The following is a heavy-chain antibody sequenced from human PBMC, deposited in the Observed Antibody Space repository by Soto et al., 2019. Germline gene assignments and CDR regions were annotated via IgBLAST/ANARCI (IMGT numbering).Heavy chain of an antibody. D-gene: IGHD3-10*01. CDR3: ARDLGGSGSYLANYNWFDP. CDR2: ISSSSSTI. CDR1: GFTFSSYS. Sequence: GGSLRLSCAASGFTFSSYSMNWVRQAPGKGLEWVSYISSSSSTIYYADSVKGRFTISRDNAKNSLYLQMNSLRDEDTAVYYCARDLGGSGSYLANYNWFDPWGRGTLVTVSS. V-gene: IGHV3-48*02. J-gene: IGHJ5*02.